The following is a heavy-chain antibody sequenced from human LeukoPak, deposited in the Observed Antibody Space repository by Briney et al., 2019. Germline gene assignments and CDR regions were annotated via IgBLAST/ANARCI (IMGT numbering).Heavy chain of an antibody. J-gene: IGHJ3*02. CDR2: MYPGDSDT. CDR1: GYIFTRYW. Sequence: GESLKISCKGSGYIFTRYWIGWVRQMPGKGLEWMGIMYPGDSDTRYSPSFQGQVTISADKSISTAYLQWSSLKASDTAMYYCARQRTYHYDSSGYYHDAFDMWGQGTMVTVSS. D-gene: IGHD3-22*01. CDR3: ARQRTYHYDSSGYYHDAFDM. V-gene: IGHV5-51*01.